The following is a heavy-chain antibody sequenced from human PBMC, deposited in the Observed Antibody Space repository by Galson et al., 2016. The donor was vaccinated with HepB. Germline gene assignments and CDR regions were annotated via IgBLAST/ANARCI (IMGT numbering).Heavy chain of an antibody. CDR1: GFTFSDAW. J-gene: IGHJ4*02. V-gene: IGHV3-23*01. D-gene: IGHD3-16*01. CDR3: GKHGGFDY. CDR2: ITAGGGTT. Sequence: SLRLSCAASGFTFSDAWMSWVRQIPGRGLEWVSGITAGGGTTHYADSVKGRFTISRDNSNNTLYLYMNSLRAGDTAVYYCGKHGGFDYWGQGALVTVSS.